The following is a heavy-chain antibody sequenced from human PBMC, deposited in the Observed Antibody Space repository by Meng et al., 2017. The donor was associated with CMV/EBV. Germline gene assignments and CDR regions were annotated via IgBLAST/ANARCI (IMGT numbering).Heavy chain of an antibody. CDR3: ASIAAPGSESDF. J-gene: IGHJ4*02. V-gene: IGHV3-74*01. CDR1: GFTFSTYW. CDR2: INSGGSST. Sequence: GGSLRLSCAASGFTFSTYWMHWVRHAPGKGLVWVSRINSGGSSTTYADSVKGRFTISRDNAKNTLYLQMNSLRAEDTAVYYCASIAAPGSESDFWGQGTLVTVSS. D-gene: IGHD6-13*01.